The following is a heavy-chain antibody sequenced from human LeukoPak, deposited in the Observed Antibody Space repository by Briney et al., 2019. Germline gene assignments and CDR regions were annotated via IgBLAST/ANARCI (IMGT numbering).Heavy chain of an antibody. CDR1: GFTFSDYY. D-gene: IGHD3-10*01. J-gene: IGHJ4*02. Sequence: GGSLRLSCAASGFTFSDYYMSWVRQAPGKGLEWVSYISSSGSTIYYADSVKGRFTISRDNAKNSLYLQMNSLRAEDTAVYYCARDFLAMVRGVVDYWGQGTLVTVSS. CDR3: ARDFLAMVRGVVDY. V-gene: IGHV3-11*04. CDR2: ISSSGSTI.